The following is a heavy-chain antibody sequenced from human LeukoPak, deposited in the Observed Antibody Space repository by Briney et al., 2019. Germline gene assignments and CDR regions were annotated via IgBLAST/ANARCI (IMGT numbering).Heavy chain of an antibody. J-gene: IGHJ5*01. Sequence: SETLSLTCTASGGSISPYYWSWIRQPPGKGLEWLGYIYYSGSTNYNPSLKSRVTISVDTSKNRFSLKLSSVTAADTAVYYCAREYCSGGSCFHDSWGQGTLVTVSS. V-gene: IGHV4-59*08. CDR2: IYYSGST. CDR1: GGSISPYY. CDR3: AREYCSGGSCFHDS. D-gene: IGHD2-15*01.